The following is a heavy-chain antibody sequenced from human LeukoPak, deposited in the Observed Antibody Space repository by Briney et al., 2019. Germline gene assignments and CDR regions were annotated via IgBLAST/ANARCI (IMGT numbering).Heavy chain of an antibody. V-gene: IGHV3-20*04. D-gene: IGHD2-15*01. J-gene: IGHJ4*02. Sequence: GGSLRLSCAASGFTVSSNYMSWVRQAPGKGLEWVSGLNWNGGNTRYGDSVKGRFTISRDNAKNSLYLQMNSLRVEDTAFYYCARDQGCSDGACYSSHWGEGTLVTVSS. CDR1: GFTVSSNY. CDR2: LNWNGGNT. CDR3: ARDQGCSDGACYSSH.